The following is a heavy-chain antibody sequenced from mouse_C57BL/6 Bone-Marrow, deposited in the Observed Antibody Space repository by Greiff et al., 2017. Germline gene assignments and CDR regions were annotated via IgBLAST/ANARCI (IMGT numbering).Heavy chain of an antibody. CDR3: ARKSYEALGY. CDR2: IYPGGGYT. V-gene: IGHV1-63*01. J-gene: IGHJ4*01. D-gene: IGHD1-1*01. Sequence: QVQLQQSGAELVRPGTSVKMSCKASGYTFTNYWIGWAKQRPGHGLEWIGDIYPGGGYTNYNEKFKGKATLTADKSSSTDYMQFSSLTAEDSAIYYCARKSYEALGYWGQGTSVTVAS. CDR1: GYTFTNYW.